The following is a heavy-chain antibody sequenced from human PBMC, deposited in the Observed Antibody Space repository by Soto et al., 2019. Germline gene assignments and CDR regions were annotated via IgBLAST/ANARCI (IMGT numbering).Heavy chain of an antibody. CDR1: GFTFSSYS. D-gene: IGHD4-17*01. V-gene: IGHV3-48*02. Sequence: EVQLVESGGGLVQPGGSLRLSCAASGFTFSSYSMNWVRQAPGKGLEWVSYISSSSSTIYYADSVKVRFTISRDNAKNSLYLQMNSLRDEDTAVYYCAREAPGDYGDSGGFDYWGQGTLVTVSS. CDR2: ISSSSSTI. CDR3: AREAPGDYGDSGGFDY. J-gene: IGHJ4*02.